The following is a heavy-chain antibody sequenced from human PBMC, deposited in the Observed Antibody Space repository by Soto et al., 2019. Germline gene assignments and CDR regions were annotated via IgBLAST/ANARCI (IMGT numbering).Heavy chain of an antibody. V-gene: IGHV1-3*01. CDR1: GYTFTSYG. D-gene: IGHD6-19*01. Sequence: QVQLVQSGAEVKKPGASVKVSCKASGYTFTSYGMHWVRQAPGQRLEWMGWINAGNGNRKYSQKFQGRVTITRDTSASTAYMELSSLRSEDTTVYYCAIDLGGWTDYWGQGTLVTVSS. CDR2: INAGNGNR. J-gene: IGHJ4*02. CDR3: AIDLGGWTDY.